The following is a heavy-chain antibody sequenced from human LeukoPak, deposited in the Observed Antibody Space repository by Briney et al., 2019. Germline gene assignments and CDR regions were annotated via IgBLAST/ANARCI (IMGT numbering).Heavy chain of an antibody. D-gene: IGHD5-18*01. J-gene: IGHJ4*02. CDR1: GFTFSSYW. CDR3: AKTTRGYSYGYHFDY. CDR2: ISGSGGST. Sequence: GGSLRLSCAASGFTFSSYWMSWVRQAPGKGLEWVSAISGSGGSTYYADSVKGRFTISRDNSKNTLYLQMNSLRAEDTAVYYCAKTTRGYSYGYHFDYWGQGTLVTVSS. V-gene: IGHV3-23*01.